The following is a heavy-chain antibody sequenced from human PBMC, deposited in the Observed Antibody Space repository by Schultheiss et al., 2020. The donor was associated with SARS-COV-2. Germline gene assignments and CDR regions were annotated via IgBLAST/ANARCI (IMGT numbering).Heavy chain of an antibody. CDR1: GGSISSGDYY. D-gene: IGHD6-19*01. CDR2: IYTSGST. CDR3: AREPYSSGLDY. V-gene: IGHV4-61*02. Sequence: SETLSLTCTVSGGSISSGDYYWSWIRQPPGKGLEWIGRIYTSGSTNYNPSLKSRVTISVDTSKNQFSLKLSSVTATDTAVYYCAREPYSSGLDYWGQGTLVTVSS. J-gene: IGHJ4*02.